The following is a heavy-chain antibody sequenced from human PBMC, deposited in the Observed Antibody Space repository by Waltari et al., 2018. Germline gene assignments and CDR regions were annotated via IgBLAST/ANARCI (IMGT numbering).Heavy chain of an antibody. CDR1: GGSFSGYY. V-gene: IGHV4-34*01. CDR2: INHSGST. CDR3: ARYQLLSGLDY. J-gene: IGHJ4*02. Sequence: QVQLQQWGAGLLKPSETLSLTCAVYGGSFSGYYWSWVRQPPGKGLEWIGEINHSGSTNYNPSLKSRVTISVDTSKNQFSLKLSSVTAADTAVYYCARYQLLSGLDYWGQGTLVTVSS. D-gene: IGHD2-2*01.